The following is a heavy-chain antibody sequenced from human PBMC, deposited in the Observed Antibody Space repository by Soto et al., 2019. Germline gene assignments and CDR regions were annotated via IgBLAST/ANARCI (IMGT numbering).Heavy chain of an antibody. CDR2: ISSSGSTI. CDR3: ARGGGAYYYGMDV. D-gene: IGHD3-16*01. CDR1: GFTFSSYE. J-gene: IGHJ6*02. V-gene: IGHV3-48*03. Sequence: GGSLRISCAASGFTFSSYEMNWVRQVPGKGLEWVSYISSSGSTIYYADSVKGRFTISRDNAKNSLYLQMNSLRAEDTAVYYCARGGGAYYYGMDVWGQGTTVTVSS.